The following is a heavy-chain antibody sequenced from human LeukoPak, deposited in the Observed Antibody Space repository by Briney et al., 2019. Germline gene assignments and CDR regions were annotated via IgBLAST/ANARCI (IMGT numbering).Heavy chain of an antibody. D-gene: IGHD3-9*01. CDR2: IIPILGIA. V-gene: IGHV1-69*04. CDR1: GGTFSSYA. CDR3: ARGTGYYDY. J-gene: IGHJ4*02. Sequence: SVRVSCKASGGTFSSYAISWVRQAPGQGLEWMGRIIPILGIANYAQKFQGRVTITADKSTSTAYMELSSLRSEDTAVYYCARGTGYYDYWGQGTLVTVSS.